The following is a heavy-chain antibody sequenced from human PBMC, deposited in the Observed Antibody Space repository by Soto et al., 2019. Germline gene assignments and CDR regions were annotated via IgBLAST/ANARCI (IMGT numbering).Heavy chain of an antibody. V-gene: IGHV3-33*01. CDR1: GFTFSSYG. J-gene: IGHJ6*02. D-gene: IGHD2-15*01. Sequence: QVQLVESGGGVVQPGRSLRLSCAASGFTFSSYGMHWVRQAPGKGLEWVAVIWYDGSNKYYADSVKGRFTISRDNSKNXXYLQMTSLRAEDTAVYYWASEYCSGGSCYYYGMDVWGQGTTVTVSS. CDR3: ASEYCSGGSCYYYGMDV. CDR2: IWYDGSNK.